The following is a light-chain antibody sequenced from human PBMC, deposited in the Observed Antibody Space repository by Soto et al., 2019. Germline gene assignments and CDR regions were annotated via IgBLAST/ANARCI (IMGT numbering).Light chain of an antibody. CDR2: TAS. Sequence: DIQLTQSPSFLSASVGDRVTITCRATQVISTRLAWYQQKSGKAPKLLIHTASTLQSGVPSRFSGSGFGTEFTLSINGLQPEDFATYYCQQRENYPITFGQGTRL. CDR3: QQRENYPIT. V-gene: IGKV1-9*01. CDR1: QVISTR. J-gene: IGKJ5*01.